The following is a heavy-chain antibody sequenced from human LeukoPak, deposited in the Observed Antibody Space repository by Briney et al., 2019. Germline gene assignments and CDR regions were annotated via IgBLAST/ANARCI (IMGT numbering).Heavy chain of an antibody. CDR2: ISSSGTTK. D-gene: IGHD2-15*01. V-gene: IGHV3-48*02. J-gene: IGHJ5*01. CDR3: AVEGYCSGGSCYTNWFDS. CDR1: GFTFSSYS. Sequence: GGALRLSCVASGFTFSSYSMNWVRQAPGKGLEWVSYISSSGTTKYYADSVKGRFTISRDNVKNSLYLQMNSLRDEDTAVYYCAVEGYCSGGSCYTNWFDSWGQGTLVTVSS.